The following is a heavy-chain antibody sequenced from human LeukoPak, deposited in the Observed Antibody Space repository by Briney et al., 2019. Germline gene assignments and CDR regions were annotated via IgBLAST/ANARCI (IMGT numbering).Heavy chain of an antibody. V-gene: IGHV4-34*01. CDR3: ARVETLRWFGEVSGTGFDP. CDR1: GGSFSGYY. J-gene: IGHJ5*02. D-gene: IGHD3-10*01. CDR2: ICQRGST. Sequence: SETLSLICAVCGGSFSGYYWIWLREPPGKGLVGIGDICQRGSTNYNPFLKSRVTMSVDTSKNQFSLNLRSVTAADTAVSYCARVETLRWFGEVSGTGFDPWGEGGLVTASS.